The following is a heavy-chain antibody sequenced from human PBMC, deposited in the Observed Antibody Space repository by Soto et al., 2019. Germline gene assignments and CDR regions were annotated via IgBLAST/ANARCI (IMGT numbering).Heavy chain of an antibody. J-gene: IGHJ4*02. CDR2: ISGSGGST. V-gene: IGHV3-23*01. CDR3: AKAPDIVVVPAAMGIY. CDR1: GFTFSRYA. D-gene: IGHD2-2*01. Sequence: TLRLSCAASGFTFSRYAMSWVRRAPGKGLEWVSAISGSGGSTYYADSVKGRFTISRDNSKNTLYLQMNSLRGEDTAVYYCAKAPDIVVVPAAMGIYWGQGTLVTVSS.